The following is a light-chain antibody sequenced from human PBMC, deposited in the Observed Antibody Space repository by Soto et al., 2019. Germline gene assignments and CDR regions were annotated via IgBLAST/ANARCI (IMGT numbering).Light chain of an antibody. CDR1: QSVSSY. Sequence: EIVLTHSPATLSLTPEERATLSCRASQSVSSYLAWYQQKPGQAPRLLIYGASNRATGIPARFSGSGSGTDFTLTISRLEPEDFAVYYCQQYGSSPITFGQGTRLEIK. CDR3: QQYGSSPIT. J-gene: IGKJ5*01. V-gene: IGKV3-20*01. CDR2: GAS.